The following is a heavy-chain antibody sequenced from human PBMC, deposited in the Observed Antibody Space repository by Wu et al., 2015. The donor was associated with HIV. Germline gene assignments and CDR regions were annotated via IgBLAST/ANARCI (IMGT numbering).Heavy chain of an antibody. Sequence: QVRLVQSGTLMKKPGSSVKISCEASGYTFIDYFIHWVRHVPGRGLEWMGWISAYNGNTNYAQKLQGRVTMTTDTSTSTAYMELRSLRSDDTAVYYCARSLTMVRGAYPIDYWGQGTLVTV. V-gene: IGHV1-18*04. CDR1: GYTFIDYF. CDR2: ISAYNGNT. J-gene: IGHJ4*02. CDR3: ARSLTMVRGAYPIDY. D-gene: IGHD3-10*01.